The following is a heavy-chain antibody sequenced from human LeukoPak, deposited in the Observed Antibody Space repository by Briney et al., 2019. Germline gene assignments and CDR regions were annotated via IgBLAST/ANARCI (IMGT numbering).Heavy chain of an antibody. CDR1: GGTFSSYA. J-gene: IGHJ4*02. CDR2: IIPILGIA. V-gene: IGHV1-69*04. Sequence: ASVKASCKASGGTFSSYAISWVRQAPGQGLEWMGRIIPILGIANYAQKFQGRVTITADKSTSTAYMELSSLRSEDTAVYYCARDEELYYYDSSGYERRDNFDYWGQGTLVTVSS. D-gene: IGHD3-22*01. CDR3: ARDEELYYYDSSGYERRDNFDY.